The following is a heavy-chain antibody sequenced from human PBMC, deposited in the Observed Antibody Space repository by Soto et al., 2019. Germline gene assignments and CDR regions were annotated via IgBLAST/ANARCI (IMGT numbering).Heavy chain of an antibody. D-gene: IGHD2-2*01. V-gene: IGHV1-2*04. CDR1: GYTFTGYY. CDR2: INPNSGGT. CDR3: ARSSSLSPVKIVVVPAARMAGYGMDV. Sequence: ASVKVSCKASGYTFTGYYMHWVRQAPGQGLEWMGWINPNSGGTNYAQKFQGWVTMTRDTSISTAYMELSRLRSDDTAVYYCARSSSLSPVKIVVVPAARMAGYGMDVWGQGTTVTVSS. J-gene: IGHJ6*02.